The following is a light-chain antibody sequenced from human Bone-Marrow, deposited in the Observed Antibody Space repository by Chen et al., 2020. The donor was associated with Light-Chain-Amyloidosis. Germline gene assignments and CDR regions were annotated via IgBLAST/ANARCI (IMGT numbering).Light chain of an antibody. J-gene: IGKJ4*01. CDR2: GSS. Sequence: EIALTQSPGTLSLSPGEGANLSCRASQTISSNYLTWYQQKFGQAPRLLIYGSSSRATGIPDRFTGSGSGTDFTLTINRLEHEDFAMYYCQQYGTSPLTFGGGTKVEIK. V-gene: IGKV3-20*01. CDR1: QTISSNY. CDR3: QQYGTSPLT.